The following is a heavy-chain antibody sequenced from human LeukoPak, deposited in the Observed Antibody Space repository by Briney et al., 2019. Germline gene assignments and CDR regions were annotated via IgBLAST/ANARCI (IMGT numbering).Heavy chain of an antibody. CDR1: GFTFSGYG. Sequence: GGSLRLSCAASGFTFSGYGMHWVRQAPGKGLEWGAVISHDGSDKYYADSVKGRFTISRDSSKKTLYLQMNSLRAEDTAVYYCTKGRDGSGSYGDYWGQGTLVTVSS. J-gene: IGHJ4*02. CDR3: TKGRDGSGSYGDY. CDR2: ISHDGSDK. V-gene: IGHV3-30*18. D-gene: IGHD3-10*01.